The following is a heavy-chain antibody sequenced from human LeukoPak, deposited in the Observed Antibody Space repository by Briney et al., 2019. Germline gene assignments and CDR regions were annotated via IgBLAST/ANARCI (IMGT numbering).Heavy chain of an antibody. Sequence: KPSETLSLTCTVSGGSISSSNWWSWVRQPPGKGLEWIGEIYHSGSTNYNPSLKSRVTISVDKSKNQFSLKLSSVTAADTAVYYCARDLSLGVYYYGMDVWGQGTTVTVSS. D-gene: IGHD2-8*01. CDR1: GGSISSSNW. J-gene: IGHJ6*02. CDR3: ARDLSLGVYYYGMDV. V-gene: IGHV4-4*02. CDR2: IYHSGST.